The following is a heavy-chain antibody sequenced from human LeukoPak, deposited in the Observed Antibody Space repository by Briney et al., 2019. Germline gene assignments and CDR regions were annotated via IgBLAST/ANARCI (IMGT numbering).Heavy chain of an antibody. J-gene: IGHJ5*02. CDR2: INSDGSST. D-gene: IGHD1-7*01. V-gene: IGHV3-74*01. CDR1: GFTFSSYW. CDR3: ARVMRTTAFDP. Sequence: GGSLRLSCAASGFTFSSYWMHWVRQAPGKGLVWVSRINSDGSSTSYADSVKGRFTISRDNAKNTLYLQMNSLRAEDTAVYYCARVMRTTAFDPWGQGTLVTVSS.